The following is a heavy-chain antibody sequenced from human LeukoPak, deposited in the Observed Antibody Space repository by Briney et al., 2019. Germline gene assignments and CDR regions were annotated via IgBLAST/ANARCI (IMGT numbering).Heavy chain of an antibody. CDR3: ARSRGATFDY. Sequence: SQTLSLTCAISGDSVSSKSAAWNWIRQSPSGGLEWVGRTYYRSKWSNDYAAPVKSRITVNPDTSKNQFSLQLSSVTPEDTAVYYCARSRGATFDYWGQGTLVTVSS. CDR2: TYYRSKWSN. J-gene: IGHJ4*02. CDR1: GDSVSSKSAA. D-gene: IGHD4/OR15-4a*01. V-gene: IGHV6-1*01.